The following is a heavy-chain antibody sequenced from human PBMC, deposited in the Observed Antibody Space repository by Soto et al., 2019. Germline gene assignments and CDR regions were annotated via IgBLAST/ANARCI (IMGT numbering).Heavy chain of an antibody. CDR3: ARKQAGYFYGIDY. Sequence: SETLSLTCTVSGGSITSGGYYWSWIRQHPGKGLEWLGYIYDSGSTFYDPSLKSRITLSVDTSKNQFSLKLSSVTVADTAVYFCARKQAGYFYGIDYWGQGTLVTVSS. CDR2: IYDSGST. D-gene: IGHD3-10*01. J-gene: IGHJ4*02. CDR1: GGSITSGGYY. V-gene: IGHV4-31*03.